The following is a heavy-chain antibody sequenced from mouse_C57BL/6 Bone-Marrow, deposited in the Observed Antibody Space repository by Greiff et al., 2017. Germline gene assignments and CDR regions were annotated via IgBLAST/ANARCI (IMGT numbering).Heavy chain of an antibody. CDR1: GYTFTSYG. CDR2: IYPRSGNT. Sequence: VQLQQSGAELARPGASVKLSCKASGYTFTSYGISWVKQITGQGLEWIGEIYPRSGNTYYNEKFKGKATLTADKSSSTAYMELRSLTSEDSAVYFCARGYYAMDYWGQGTSVTVSS. J-gene: IGHJ4*01. V-gene: IGHV1-81*01. CDR3: ARGYYAMDY.